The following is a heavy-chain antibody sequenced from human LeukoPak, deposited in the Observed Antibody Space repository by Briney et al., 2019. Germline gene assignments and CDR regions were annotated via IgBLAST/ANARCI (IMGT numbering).Heavy chain of an antibody. V-gene: IGHV3-23*01. Sequence: PGGSLRLSCAASGFTFSSYAMSWVRQAPGKGLEWVSTITGNGVTTYYADSVKGRFTISRDNAKNTLYLQMNSLRAEDTAVYYCARDYDFWSGYGIDAFDIWGQGTMVTVSS. J-gene: IGHJ3*02. CDR1: GFTFSSYA. D-gene: IGHD3-3*01. CDR3: ARDYDFWSGYGIDAFDI. CDR2: ITGNGVTT.